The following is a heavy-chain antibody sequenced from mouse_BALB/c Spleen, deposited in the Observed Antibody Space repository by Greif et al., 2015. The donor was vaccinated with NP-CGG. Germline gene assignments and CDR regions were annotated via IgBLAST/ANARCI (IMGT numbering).Heavy chain of an antibody. D-gene: IGHD4-1*01. J-gene: IGHJ2*02. V-gene: IGHV5-9-1*01. CDR1: GFTFSSYA. CDR3: LTGNYFDY. CDR2: ISSGGSYT. Sequence: DVMLVESGGGLVKPGGSLKLSCAASGFTFSSYAMSWVRQTPEKRLEWVATISSGGSYTYYPDSVKGRFTISRDNAKNTRYLQMSSLRSEDTAMYYCLTGNYFDYWGQGTSLTVSS.